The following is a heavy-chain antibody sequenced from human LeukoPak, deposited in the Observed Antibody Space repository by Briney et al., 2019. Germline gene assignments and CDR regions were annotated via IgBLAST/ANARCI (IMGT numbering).Heavy chain of an antibody. V-gene: IGHV3-7*03. D-gene: IGHD5-12*01. CDR1: GFTFSSYA. CDR2: IKQDGSDT. CDR3: ATSGYSGYGIDY. J-gene: IGHJ4*02. Sequence: GGSLRLSCAASGFTFSSYAMTWVRQAPGKGLEWVANIKQDGSDTYSVDSVKGRFTISRDNAKNSLYLEMNSLRVEDTAVYYCATSGYSGYGIDYWGQGTLVAVSS.